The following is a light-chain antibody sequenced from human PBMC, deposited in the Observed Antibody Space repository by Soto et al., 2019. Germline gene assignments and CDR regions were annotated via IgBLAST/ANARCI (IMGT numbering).Light chain of an antibody. CDR2: GAS. J-gene: IGKJ2*01. CDR3: QQYGSSPYT. CDR1: QSVSTSS. V-gene: IGKV3-20*01. Sequence: EIVLTQSPGTLSLSPGERATLSCRASQSVSTSSLAWYQQKPGQAPRLLIYGASSRATGIPDRVSGSGSGADFTLSISRLEPEDFAMYYCQQYGSSPYTFDQGTKLAIK.